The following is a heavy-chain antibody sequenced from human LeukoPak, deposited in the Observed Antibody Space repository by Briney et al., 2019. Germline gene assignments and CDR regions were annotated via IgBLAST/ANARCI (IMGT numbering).Heavy chain of an antibody. V-gene: IGHV3-7*01. D-gene: IGHD2-15*01. CDR3: ARFGYVAAVDV. CDR2: INPAGSET. CDR1: GFTVSSNY. Sequence: GGPLRLSCAASGFTVSSNYMSWVRQAPGKGLEWVANINPAGSETYYVDPVKGRFSISRDNAKNLVYLQMNSLRAEDTAVYHCARFGYVAAVDVWGQGTPVTVSS. J-gene: IGHJ4*02.